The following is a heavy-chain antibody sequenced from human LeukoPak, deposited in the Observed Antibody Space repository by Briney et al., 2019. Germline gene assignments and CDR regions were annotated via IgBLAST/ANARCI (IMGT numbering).Heavy chain of an antibody. CDR2: IYYSGST. CDR1: GGSISSSSYY. CDR3: ARVAPSGNWFDP. Sequence: PSETLSLTCTVSGGSISSSSYYWGWIRQPPGKGLEWIGSIYYSGSTYYNPSLKSRVAISVDTSKNQFSLKLSSVTAADTAVYYCARVAPSGNWFDPWGQGTLVTISS. J-gene: IGHJ5*02. V-gene: IGHV4-39*07. D-gene: IGHD1-1*01.